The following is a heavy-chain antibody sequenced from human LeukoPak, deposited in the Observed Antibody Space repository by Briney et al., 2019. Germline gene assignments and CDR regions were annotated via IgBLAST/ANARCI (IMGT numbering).Heavy chain of an antibody. Sequence: SETLSLTCTACGGSISSYYWSWIRQPPGKGLEWIGYIYYSGSTNYNPSLKSRVTISVDTSKNQFSLKLSSVTAADTAVYYCARENYAFDIWGQGTMVTVSS. CDR3: ARENYAFDI. CDR2: IYYSGST. V-gene: IGHV4-59*01. J-gene: IGHJ3*02. CDR1: GGSISSYY.